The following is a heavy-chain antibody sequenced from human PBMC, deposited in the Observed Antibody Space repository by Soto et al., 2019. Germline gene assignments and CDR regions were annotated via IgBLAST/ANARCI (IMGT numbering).Heavy chain of an antibody. CDR1: GDSVSSNSAA. D-gene: IGHD3-3*01. Sequence: SQTLSLTCAISGDSVSSNSAAWNWIRQSPSRGLEWLGRTYYRSKWYNDYAVSVKSRITINPDTSKNQFSLQLNSVTPEDTAVYYCARDFTYYDFWSGSYRAYYYGMDVWGQGPTVTVYS. CDR2: TYYRSKWYN. J-gene: IGHJ6*02. CDR3: ARDFTYYDFWSGSYRAYYYGMDV. V-gene: IGHV6-1*01.